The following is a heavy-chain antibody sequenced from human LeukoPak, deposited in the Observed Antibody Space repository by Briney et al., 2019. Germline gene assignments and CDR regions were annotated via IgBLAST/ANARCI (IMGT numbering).Heavy chain of an antibody. CDR2: ISGSGGST. CDR3: AKDRPIGGVIVNLLGYFDY. V-gene: IGHV3-23*01. J-gene: IGHJ4*02. Sequence: GGSLRLSCAASGFTFSSYAMSWVRQAPGKGLEWVSAISGSGGSTYYADSVKGRFTISRDNSKNTLYLQMNSLRAEDTAVYCCAKDRPIGGVIVNLLGYFDYWGQGTLVTVSS. D-gene: IGHD3-16*02. CDR1: GFTFSSYA.